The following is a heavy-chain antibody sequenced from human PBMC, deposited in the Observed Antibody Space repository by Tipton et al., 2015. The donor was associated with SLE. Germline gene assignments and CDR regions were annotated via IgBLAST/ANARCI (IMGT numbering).Heavy chain of an antibody. CDR3: ARQGAVVGFVDWFDP. J-gene: IGHJ5*02. D-gene: IGHD6-13*01. Sequence: LRLSCAASGFTFSRYEMNWVRQAPGKGLEWIGSMYFSGRSYYSPSLKSRVTMSVDTSNKQFSVRLSSVTAADTAMYYCARQGAVVGFVDWFDPWGQGTLVTVSS. V-gene: IGHV4-38-2*01. CDR1: GFTFSRYE. CDR2: MYFSGRS.